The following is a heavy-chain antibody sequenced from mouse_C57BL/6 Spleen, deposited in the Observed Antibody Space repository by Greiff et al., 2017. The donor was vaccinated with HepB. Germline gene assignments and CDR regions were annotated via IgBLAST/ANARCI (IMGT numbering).Heavy chain of an antibody. D-gene: IGHD1-1*01. J-gene: IGHJ3*01. V-gene: IGHV5-17*01. CDR2: ISSGSSTI. Sequence: EVMLVESGGGLVKPGGSLKLSCAASGFTFSDYGMHWVRQAPEKGLEWVAYISSGSSTIYYADTVKGRFTISRDNAKNTLFLQMTSLRSEDTAMYYCARPYYYGSSYRFAYWGQGTLVTVSA. CDR1: GFTFSDYG. CDR3: ARPYYYGSSYRFAY.